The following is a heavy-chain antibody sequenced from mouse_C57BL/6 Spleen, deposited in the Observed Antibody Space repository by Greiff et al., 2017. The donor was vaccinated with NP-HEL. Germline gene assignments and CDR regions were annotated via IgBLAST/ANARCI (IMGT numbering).Heavy chain of an antibody. CDR1: GYTFTDYY. V-gene: IGHV1-76*01. CDR2: IYPGSGNT. CDR3: ARKGGSAWFAY. Sequence: VQLQESGAELVRPGASVKLSCKASGYTFTDYYINWVKQRPGQGLEWIARIYPGSGNTYYNEKFKGKATLTAEKSSSTAYMQLSSLTSEDSAVYFCARKGGSAWFAYWGQGTLVTVSA. J-gene: IGHJ3*01.